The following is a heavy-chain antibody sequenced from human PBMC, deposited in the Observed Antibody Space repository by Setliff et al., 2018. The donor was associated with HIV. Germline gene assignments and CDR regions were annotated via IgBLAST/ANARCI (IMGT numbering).Heavy chain of an antibody. Sequence: GGSLRLSCTASGFTFSDSVMHWVRQPPGKGLEWVAAISVDGSGKFYADSVKGRFTISRDNSRNTLFLQMNSLRSEGTAVYYCAKEDQRVTSVDYWGQGTPVTVSS. CDR1: GFTFSDSV. CDR2: ISVDGSGK. CDR3: AKEDQRVTSVDY. V-gene: IGHV3-30*01. J-gene: IGHJ4*02. D-gene: IGHD2-2*01.